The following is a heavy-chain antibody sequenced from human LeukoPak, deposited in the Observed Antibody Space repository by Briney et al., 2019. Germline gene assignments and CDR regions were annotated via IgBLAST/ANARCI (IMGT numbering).Heavy chain of an antibody. D-gene: IGHD6-13*01. CDR2: ISSSSSYI. CDR3: ARDAIAAAGYFDY. Sequence: GGSLRLSCAASGFTFSSYSMNWVRQAPGKGLEWVSSISSSSSYIYYADSVKGRFTISRDNAKNSLYLQMNSLRAEDTAVYYCARDAIAAAGYFDYWGQGTLVTVSS. J-gene: IGHJ4*02. CDR1: GFTFSSYS. V-gene: IGHV3-21*01.